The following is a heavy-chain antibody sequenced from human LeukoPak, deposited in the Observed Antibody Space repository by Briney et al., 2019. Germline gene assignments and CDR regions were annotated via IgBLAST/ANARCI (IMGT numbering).Heavy chain of an antibody. Sequence: GGSLRLSCAAFGFTLSSYWMSWVRQAPGKGLEWVANIKQDGSEKYYVDSVKGRFTISRDNAKNSLYLQMNSLRAEDTAVYYCARAPGTTVTTRPYYYYYYMDVWGKGTTVTISS. J-gene: IGHJ6*03. D-gene: IGHD4-17*01. CDR1: GFTLSSYW. CDR2: IKQDGSEK. CDR3: ARAPGTTVTTRPYYYYYYMDV. V-gene: IGHV3-7*01.